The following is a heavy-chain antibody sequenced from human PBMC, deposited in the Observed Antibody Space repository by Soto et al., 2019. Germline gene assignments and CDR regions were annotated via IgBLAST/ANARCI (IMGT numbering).Heavy chain of an antibody. Sequence: QVQLVESGGGVAQPGRSLRLSCAASGFTFSSYGMHWVRQAPGRGLEWVAVISADGSITYYADSVKGRFTISRDNSKNXXFLQMNSLRIEDTAVYYCAKEGHSVVGTAAFSFDYWGQGTLATVSS. CDR2: ISADGSIT. CDR1: GFTFSSYG. D-gene: IGHD2-2*01. J-gene: IGHJ4*02. CDR3: AKEGHSVVGTAAFSFDY. V-gene: IGHV3-30*18.